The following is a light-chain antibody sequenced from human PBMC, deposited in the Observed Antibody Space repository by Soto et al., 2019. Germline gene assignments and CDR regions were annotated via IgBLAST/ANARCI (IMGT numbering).Light chain of an antibody. CDR2: GAS. V-gene: IGKV1-39*01. Sequence: DIQMTQSPSSLSASVGDRVTITCRASQTISPYLNWYQQKPGKAPKLLIYGASTLQSGVPSRFSGSGSGADFTLTISSLQPEDFATYYCQQSYGTLALTFGGGTKVEIK. J-gene: IGKJ4*01. CDR1: QTISPY. CDR3: QQSYGTLALT.